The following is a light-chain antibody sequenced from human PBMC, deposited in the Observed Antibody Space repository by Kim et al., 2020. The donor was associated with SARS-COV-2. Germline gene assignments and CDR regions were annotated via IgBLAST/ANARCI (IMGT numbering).Light chain of an antibody. CDR1: SLRSYY. Sequence: VAFGQTVRITCQGDSLRSYYATWYKQKPGQAPILVIYGKNNPPSGIPDRFSGSSSGNTASLTITGTQAGDEADYYCNSRDSNDNVVFGGGTQLTVL. V-gene: IGLV3-19*01. J-gene: IGLJ2*01. CDR3: NSRDSNDNVV. CDR2: GKN.